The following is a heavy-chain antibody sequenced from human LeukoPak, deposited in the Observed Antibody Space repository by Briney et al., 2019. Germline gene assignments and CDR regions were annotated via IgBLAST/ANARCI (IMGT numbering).Heavy chain of an antibody. D-gene: IGHD3-22*01. CDR1: GYTFTSYG. CDR2: ISAYNGNT. V-gene: IGHV1-18*01. CDR3: ASSYYYDSSGLSPIDP. J-gene: IGHJ5*02. Sequence: GASVKVSCKASGYTFTSYGISWVRQAPGQGLEWMGWISAYNGNTNYAQKLQGRVTMTTDTSTSTAYMELRSLRSDDTAVYYCASSYYYDSSGLSPIDPWGQGTLDTVSS.